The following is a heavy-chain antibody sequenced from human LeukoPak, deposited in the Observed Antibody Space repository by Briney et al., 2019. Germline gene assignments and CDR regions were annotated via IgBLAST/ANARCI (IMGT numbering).Heavy chain of an antibody. J-gene: IGHJ5*02. Sequence: SETLSLTCAVSGGSISSSNWWSWVRQPPGKGLEWIGEIYHSGSTNYNPSLKSRVAISVDKSKNQFSLKLSSVTAADTAVYYCARIMGRGYCSSTSCRGDWFDPWGQGTLVTVSS. CDR2: IYHSGST. V-gene: IGHV4-4*02. CDR3: ARIMGRGYCSSTSCRGDWFDP. D-gene: IGHD2-2*01. CDR1: GGSISSSNW.